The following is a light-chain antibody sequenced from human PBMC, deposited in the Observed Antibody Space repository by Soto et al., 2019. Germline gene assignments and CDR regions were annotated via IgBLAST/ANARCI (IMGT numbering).Light chain of an antibody. J-gene: IGKJ1*01. CDR3: QQYGSSPLT. CDR2: DAS. Sequence: ELVLTQCPGTLSLSPVERVTLSCMASQSVSSYLAWYQQKPGQAPRLLIYDASNRATGIPARFSGSGSGTDFTLTISRLDPEDFAVYYCQQYGSSPLTFGQGTKVDIK. CDR1: QSVSSY. V-gene: IGKV3-20*01.